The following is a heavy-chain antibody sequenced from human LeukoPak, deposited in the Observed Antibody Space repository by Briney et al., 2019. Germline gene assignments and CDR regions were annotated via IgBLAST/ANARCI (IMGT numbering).Heavy chain of an antibody. Sequence: GGSLRLSCAASGFTFSSYSMNWDRQAPGKGLEWVSSISSSSSYIYYADSVKGRFTISRDNAKNSLYLQMNSLRAEDTAVYYCARDGTVTTRNYYYGMDVWGQGTTVTVSS. J-gene: IGHJ6*02. CDR3: ARDGTVTTRNYYYGMDV. CDR1: GFTFSSYS. CDR2: ISSSSSYI. D-gene: IGHD4-17*01. V-gene: IGHV3-21*01.